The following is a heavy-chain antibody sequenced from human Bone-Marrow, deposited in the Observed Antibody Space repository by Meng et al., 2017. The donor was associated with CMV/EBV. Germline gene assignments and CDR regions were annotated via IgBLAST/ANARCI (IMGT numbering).Heavy chain of an antibody. Sequence: GGSLRLSCAASGFTFSSYWMSWVRQAPGKGLEGVANIKQDGSEKNYVDSVKGRFTISRDNAKNSLYLQMNSLRAEDTAVYYCARDGHGYSYGYPYYYYGMDVWGQGITVTFSS. CDR2: IKQDGSEK. D-gene: IGHD5-18*01. CDR3: ARDGHGYSYGYPYYYYGMDV. CDR1: GFTFSSYW. J-gene: IGHJ6*02. V-gene: IGHV3-7*01.